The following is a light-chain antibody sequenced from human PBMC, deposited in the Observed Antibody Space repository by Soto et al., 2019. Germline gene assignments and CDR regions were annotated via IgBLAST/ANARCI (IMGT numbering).Light chain of an antibody. Sequence: DIQMTQSPSTLSASVGDRVTITCRASQSISCWLAWYQQKPGKAPKLLIYKASSLESGVPSRFSGSGSGTEFTLTISSLQPDDFATYYFQQDNSYSGTFGQGTKLEIK. J-gene: IGKJ2*01. CDR2: KAS. CDR1: QSISCW. V-gene: IGKV1-5*03. CDR3: QQDNSYSGT.